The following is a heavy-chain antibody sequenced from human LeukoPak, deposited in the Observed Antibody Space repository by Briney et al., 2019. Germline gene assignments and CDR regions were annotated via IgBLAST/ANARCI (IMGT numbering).Heavy chain of an antibody. CDR1: GGSISSYY. Sequence: SETLSLTCTVSGGSISSYYWSWIRQPPGKGLEWIGYIYYSGSTNYNPSLKSRVTISVDRSKNQFSLKLSSVTAADTAVYYCARDTLLLWFGELPTYYYYGMDVWGQGTTVTVSS. CDR3: ARDTLLLWFGELPTYYYYGMDV. J-gene: IGHJ6*02. CDR2: IYYSGST. V-gene: IGHV4-59*12. D-gene: IGHD3-10*01.